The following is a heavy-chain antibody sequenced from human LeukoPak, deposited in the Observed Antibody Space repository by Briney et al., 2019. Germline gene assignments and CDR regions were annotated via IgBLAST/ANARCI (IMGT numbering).Heavy chain of an antibody. J-gene: IGHJ4*02. CDR1: GFTFSSYW. D-gene: IGHD4-23*01. V-gene: IGHV3-7*01. CDR2: IKQDGSEK. CDR3: ARADYGGNPNYFDY. Sequence: GGSLRLSCAASGFTFSSYWMSWVRQAPGKGLEWVANIKQDGSEKYYVDSVKGRFTISRDNAKNSLYLQMNSLRAEDTAVYYCARADYGGNPNYFDYWGQGTLVTVSS.